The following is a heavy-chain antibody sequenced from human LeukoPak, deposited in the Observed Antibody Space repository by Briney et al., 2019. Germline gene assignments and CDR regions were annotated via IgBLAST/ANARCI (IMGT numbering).Heavy chain of an antibody. J-gene: IGHJ6*03. V-gene: IGHV4-61*02. CDR3: ARDTVTMVRGVIITPYYYYYMDV. CDR1: GGSISSGSYY. Sequence: PSQTLSLTCTVSGGSISSGSYYWRWIRQPAGKGLEWIGRIYTSGSTNYNPSLESRVTISVDTSKNQFSLKLSSVTAADTAVYYCARDTVTMVRGVIITPYYYYYMDVWGKGTTVTISS. D-gene: IGHD3-10*01. CDR2: IYTSGST.